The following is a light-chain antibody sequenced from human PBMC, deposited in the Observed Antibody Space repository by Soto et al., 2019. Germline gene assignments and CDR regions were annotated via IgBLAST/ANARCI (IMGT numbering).Light chain of an antibody. CDR3: AAWDDSLNLYV. CDR1: SSNIGSNT. Sequence: QSVLTQPPSASGTPGQRVTISCSGSSSNIGSNTVNWYQQLPGTAPKLLIYSNNQRPSGVPDRFSGSKSGTSASLAISGLQSEDEDDYYCAAWDDSLNLYVFGTGTKLTVL. CDR2: SNN. J-gene: IGLJ1*01. V-gene: IGLV1-44*01.